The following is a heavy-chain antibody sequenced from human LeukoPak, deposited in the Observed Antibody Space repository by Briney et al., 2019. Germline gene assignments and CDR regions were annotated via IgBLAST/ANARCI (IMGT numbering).Heavy chain of an antibody. J-gene: IGHJ4*02. CDR3: AKDQGLVATSSDYFDY. V-gene: IGHV3-30*02. CDR1: GFSFSSYG. D-gene: IGHD5-12*01. CDR2: IRYDGSNK. Sequence: PGGSLRLSCVTSGFSFSSYGMHWVRQAPGKGLEWVAFIRYDGSNKYYADSVKGRFTISRDNSKNTLYLQMNSLRAEDTAVYYCAKDQGLVATSSDYFDYWGQGTLVTVSS.